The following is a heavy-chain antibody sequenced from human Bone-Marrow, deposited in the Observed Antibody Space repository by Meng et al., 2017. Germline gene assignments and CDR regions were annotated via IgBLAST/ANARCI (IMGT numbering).Heavy chain of an antibody. CDR2: IYSGGST. V-gene: IGHV3-53*01. J-gene: IGHJ3*02. CDR1: GFTVSSNY. CDR3: ARSTGVRYSSSWYPAFDI. D-gene: IGHD6-13*01. Sequence: GESLKISCAASGFTVSSNYMSWVRQAPGQGLEWVSVIYSGGSTYYADSVKGRFTISRDNSKNTLYLQMNSLGAEDTAVYYCARSTGVRYSSSWYPAFDIWGQGTVVTVSS.